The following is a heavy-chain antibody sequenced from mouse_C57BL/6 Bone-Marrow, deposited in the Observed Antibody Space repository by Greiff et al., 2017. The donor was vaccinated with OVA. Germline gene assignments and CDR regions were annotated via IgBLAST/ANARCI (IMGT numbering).Heavy chain of an antibody. J-gene: IGHJ2*01. CDR2: IHPSASDT. CDR3: AMRYYLDY. Sequence: QVQLQQPGAELVKPGASVKVSCKASGYTFTSYWMHWVQQRPGQGLEWIGRIHPSASDTTYNQKCKGKATLTVDKSSSTAYLQLSSLTSEDVAVYYCAMRYYLDYWGQGTTLTVSS. CDR1: GYTFTSYW. V-gene: IGHV1-74*01.